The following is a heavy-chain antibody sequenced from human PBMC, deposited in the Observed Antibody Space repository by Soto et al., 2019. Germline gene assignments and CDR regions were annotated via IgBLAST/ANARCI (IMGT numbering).Heavy chain of an antibody. J-gene: IGHJ4*02. V-gene: IGHV4-59*01. CDR2: IFHTGNT. CDR1: GDSFSSYY. Sequence: PSETLSLTCTVSGDSFSSYYWTWIRQPPGKRLEWAAYIFHTGNTNYNPSLKSRVTISVDTSKNQFSLKLRSVTPADTAVYYCAALDGALDYWGPGTLVTVSS. CDR3: AALDGALDY. D-gene: IGHD3-10*01.